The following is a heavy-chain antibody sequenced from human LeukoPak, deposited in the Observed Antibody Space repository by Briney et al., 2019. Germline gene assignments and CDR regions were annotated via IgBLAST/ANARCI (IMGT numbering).Heavy chain of an antibody. CDR3: AKAPIPELYGMDV. Sequence: GGSLRLSCAASGFTFDDYAMHWVRQAPGKGREWVSGISWNSGSIGYADSVKGRFTISRDNAKNSLYLQMNSLRAEDTALYYCAKAPIPELYGMDVWGQGTTVTVSS. CDR1: GFTFDDYA. D-gene: IGHD1-14*01. CDR2: ISWNSGSI. J-gene: IGHJ6*02. V-gene: IGHV3-9*01.